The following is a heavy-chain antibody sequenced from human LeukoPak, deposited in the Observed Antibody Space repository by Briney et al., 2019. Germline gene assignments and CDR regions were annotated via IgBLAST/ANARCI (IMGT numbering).Heavy chain of an antibody. D-gene: IGHD2-21*02. CDR3: ARDQCGDCIAGGGDY. CDR2: ISSSSSSYI. J-gene: IGHJ4*02. Sequence: NPGGSLRLSCAASGFTFSSYSMNWVRQAPGKGLEWVSSISSSSSSYIYYADSVKGRFTISRDNAKNSLYLQMNSLRAEDTAVYYCARDQCGDCIAGGGDYWGQGTLVTVSS. V-gene: IGHV3-21*01. CDR1: GFTFSSYS.